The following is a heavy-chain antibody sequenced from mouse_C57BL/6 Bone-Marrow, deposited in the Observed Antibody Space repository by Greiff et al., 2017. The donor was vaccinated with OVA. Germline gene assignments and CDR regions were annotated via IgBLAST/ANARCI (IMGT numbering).Heavy chain of an antibody. Sequence: EVKLVESGGGLVQPGGSLKLSCAASGFTFSDYGMAWVRQAPRKGPEWVAFISNLAYSIYYADTVTGRFTISRENAKNTLYLERSSLRSEDTAMYYCARLTGTGWFAYWGQGTLVTVSA. J-gene: IGHJ3*01. V-gene: IGHV5-15*01. D-gene: IGHD4-1*01. CDR3: ARLTGTGWFAY. CDR1: GFTFSDYG. CDR2: ISNLAYSI.